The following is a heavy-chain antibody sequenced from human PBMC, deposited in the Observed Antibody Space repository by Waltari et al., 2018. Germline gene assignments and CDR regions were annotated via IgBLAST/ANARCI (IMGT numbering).Heavy chain of an antibody. CDR2: ISGSGAIA. J-gene: IGHJ4*02. D-gene: IGHD5-12*01. Sequence: EVQILESGGAVVQPGGSLTLSCAASGFSFGGYGMNWGRQAPGKGLEWVSGISGSGAIAYYADFVRGRFTVSRDNNRNMLYLQMSSLRGEDTALYYCAKAFRGYSGSYFDSWGQGTLVTVSS. CDR1: GFSFGGYG. V-gene: IGHV3-23*01. CDR3: AKAFRGYSGSYFDS.